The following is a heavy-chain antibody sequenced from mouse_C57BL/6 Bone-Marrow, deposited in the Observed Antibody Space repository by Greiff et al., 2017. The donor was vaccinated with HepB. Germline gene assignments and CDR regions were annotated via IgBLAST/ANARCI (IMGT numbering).Heavy chain of an antibody. CDR1: GYTFTNYW. Sequence: QVQLKESGAELVRPGTSVKMSCKASGYTFTNYWIGWAKQRPGHGLEWIGDIYPGGGYTNYNEKFKGKATLTADKSSSTAYMQFSSLTSEDSAIYYCARGDYGSSHWYFDVWGTGTTVTVSS. V-gene: IGHV1-63*01. CDR2: IYPGGGYT. CDR3: ARGDYGSSHWYFDV. J-gene: IGHJ1*03. D-gene: IGHD1-1*01.